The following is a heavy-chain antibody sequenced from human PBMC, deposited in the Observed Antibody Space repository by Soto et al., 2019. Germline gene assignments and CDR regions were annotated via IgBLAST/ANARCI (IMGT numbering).Heavy chain of an antibody. Sequence: GGSLRLSCAGSGFTFSGSGMHRVRQAPGKGLEWVAVISYDGTYKFYVDSVKGRFTISRDNSKNTLYLQMSSLRAEDTAVYYCAKDRYYDSSGSLGGFDPWGQGTLVTVSS. CDR3: AKDRYYDSSGSLGGFDP. CDR2: ISYDGTYK. D-gene: IGHD3-22*01. CDR1: GFTFSGSG. V-gene: IGHV3-30*18. J-gene: IGHJ5*02.